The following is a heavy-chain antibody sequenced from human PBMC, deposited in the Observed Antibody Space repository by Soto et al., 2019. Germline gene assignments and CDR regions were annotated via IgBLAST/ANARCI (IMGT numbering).Heavy chain of an antibody. CDR3: TRELGY. J-gene: IGHJ4*02. CDR1: GFTFNSHT. Sequence: EVQLVESGGGLVQPGGSLILSCAASGFTFNSHTMNWVRQAPGKGLEWLSYISDSSNTIYYADSVKGRFTISRDNAKNSLYLQMNSLRAEDTAVYYCTRELGYWGQGTLVTVSA. V-gene: IGHV3-48*04. CDR2: ISDSSNTI.